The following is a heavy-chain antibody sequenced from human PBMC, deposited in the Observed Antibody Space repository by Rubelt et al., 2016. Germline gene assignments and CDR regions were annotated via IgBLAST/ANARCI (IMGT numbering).Heavy chain of an antibody. CDR2: INHSGST. CDR1: GGSFSGYY. CDR3: ARGGRWVTMVRGATRNWFDP. D-gene: IGHD3-10*01. J-gene: IGHJ5*02. Sequence: QVQLQQWGAGLLKPSETLSLTCAVYGGSFSGYYWSWIRQPPGKGLEWIGEINHSGSTNYNPSLKSRVTISVDTSKNQSSLKLSSVTAADTAVYYCARGGRWVTMVRGATRNWFDPWGQGTLVTVSS. V-gene: IGHV4-34*01.